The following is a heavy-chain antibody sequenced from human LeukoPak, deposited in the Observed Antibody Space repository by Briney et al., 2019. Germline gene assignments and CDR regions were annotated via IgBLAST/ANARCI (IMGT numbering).Heavy chain of an antibody. Sequence: PGGSLRLSCAASGFTFSGSAMHGVRQASGKGLEWVGRIRSKANSYATAYAASVKGRFTISRDDSKNTAYLQMNSLKTEDTAVYYCAKTLRDIVATIEDAFDIWGQGTMVTVSS. CDR3: AKTLRDIVATIEDAFDI. V-gene: IGHV3-73*01. CDR2: IRSKANSYAT. CDR1: GFTFSGSA. J-gene: IGHJ3*02. D-gene: IGHD5-12*01.